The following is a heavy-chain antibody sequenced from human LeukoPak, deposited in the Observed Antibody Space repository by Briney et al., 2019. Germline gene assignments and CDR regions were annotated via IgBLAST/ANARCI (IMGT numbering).Heavy chain of an antibody. CDR1: GGPISSSSYY. D-gene: IGHD5-18*01. CDR3: ACWEGYSYGTEVDY. V-gene: IGHV4-39*01. J-gene: IGHJ4*02. CDR2: IYYSGST. Sequence: PSETLSLTCTVSGGPISSSSYYWGWIRQPPGKGLEWIGSIYYSGSTYYNPSLKSRVTISVDTSKNQFSLKLSSVTAADTAVYYCACWEGYSYGTEVDYWGQGTLVTVSS.